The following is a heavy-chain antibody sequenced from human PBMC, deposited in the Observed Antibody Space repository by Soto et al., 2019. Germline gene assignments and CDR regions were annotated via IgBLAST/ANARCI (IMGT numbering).Heavy chain of an antibody. CDR2: INHRGST. V-gene: IGHV4-34*01. J-gene: IGHJ4*02. CDR1: GGSFRGYY. Sequence: QVQLQQWGAGLLKPSETLSLTCAVYGGSFRGYYWSWIRQPPGQGLEWIGEINHRGSTNYNPSLKSRDTISVDTSTNQFSPKLSSVTAADTAVYYCAKLPASGSYFDYWGQGNLVTVFS. CDR3: AKLPASGSYFDY. D-gene: IGHD1-26*01.